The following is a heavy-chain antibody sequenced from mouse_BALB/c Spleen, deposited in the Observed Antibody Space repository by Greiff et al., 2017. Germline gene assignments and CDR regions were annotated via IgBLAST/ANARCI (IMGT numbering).Heavy chain of an antibody. CDR2: IDPETGGT. Sequence: QVQLQQSGPELVKPGASVKMSCKASGYTFTDYEMHWVKQTPVHGLEWIGAIDPETGGTAYNQKFKGKATLTADKSSSTAYMELRSLTSEDSAVYYCTRGRGYDGYPAWFAYGGQGTLVTVSA. D-gene: IGHD2-3*01. V-gene: IGHV1-15*01. CDR3: TRGRGYDGYPAWFAY. CDR1: GYTFTDYE. J-gene: IGHJ3*01.